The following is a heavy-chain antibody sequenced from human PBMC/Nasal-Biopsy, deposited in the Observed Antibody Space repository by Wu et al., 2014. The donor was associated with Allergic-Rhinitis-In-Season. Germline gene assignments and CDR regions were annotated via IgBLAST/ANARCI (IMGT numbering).Heavy chain of an antibody. Sequence: LRLSCAASGFTFSRHVMNWVRQAPGKGLEWVSYIGSTGSPTYYADSVMGRFTISRDNGKNSLYLQMNGLRAEDTAVYYCARVHSSGYYHAFDIWGQGTMVTVSS. CDR1: GFTFSRHV. V-gene: IGHV3-48*03. J-gene: IGHJ3*02. CDR3: ARVHSSGYYHAFDI. CDR2: IGSTGSPT. D-gene: IGHD3-22*01.